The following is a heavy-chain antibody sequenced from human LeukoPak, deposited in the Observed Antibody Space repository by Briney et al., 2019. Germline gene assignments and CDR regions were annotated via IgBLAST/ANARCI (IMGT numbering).Heavy chain of an antibody. CDR3: ARDRRSDSSSWFDY. V-gene: IGHV4-34*01. Sequence: SETLSLTCAVYGGSFSGYYWSWIRQPPGKGLERIGEINHSGSTNYNPSLKSRVTISVDTSKNQFSLKLSSVTAADTAVYYCARDRRSDSSSWFDYWGQGTLVTVSS. D-gene: IGHD6-13*01. CDR1: GGSFSGYY. J-gene: IGHJ4*02. CDR2: INHSGST.